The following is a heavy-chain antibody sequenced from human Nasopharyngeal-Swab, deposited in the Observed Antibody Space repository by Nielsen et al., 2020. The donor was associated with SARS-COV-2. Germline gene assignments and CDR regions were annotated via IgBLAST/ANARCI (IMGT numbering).Heavy chain of an antibody. Sequence: GGSLVISCVGSGIGFSSSCIGWVRQAPGKGLEWMGIIYPGDSDTRYSPSFQGQVTISADKSISTAYLQWSSLKASDTAMYYCARSSYGDYFDYWGQGTLVTVSS. V-gene: IGHV5-51*01. CDR2: IYPGDSDT. CDR1: GIGFSSSC. D-gene: IGHD4-17*01. J-gene: IGHJ4*02. CDR3: ARSSYGDYFDY.